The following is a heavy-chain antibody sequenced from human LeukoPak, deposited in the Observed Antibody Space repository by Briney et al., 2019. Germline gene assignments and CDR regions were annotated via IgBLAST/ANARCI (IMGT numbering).Heavy chain of an antibody. CDR2: ISYDGSNK. Sequence: PGGSLRLSCAASGSTFSSYWMHWVRQAPGKGLEWVAVISYDGSNKYYADSVKGRFTISRDNSKNTLYLQMNSLRAEDTAVYYCAREGYCSSTSCRSYYYYGMDVWGQGTTVTVSS. CDR1: GSTFSSYW. D-gene: IGHD2-2*01. CDR3: AREGYCSSTSCRSYYYYGMDV. V-gene: IGHV3-30*03. J-gene: IGHJ6*02.